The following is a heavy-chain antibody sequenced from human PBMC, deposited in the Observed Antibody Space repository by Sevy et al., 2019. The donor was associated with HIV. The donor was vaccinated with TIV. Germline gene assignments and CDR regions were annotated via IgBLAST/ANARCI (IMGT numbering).Heavy chain of an antibody. CDR2: ISAYNGNT. CDR1: GYTFTSYG. V-gene: IGHV1-18*01. J-gene: IGHJ4*02. CDR3: VRDLGGYGGNSIDY. Sequence: ASVKVSCKASGYTFTSYGISWVRQAPGQGLEWMGCISAYNGNTNYAQKLQGRVTMTTDTSTSTAYMELRSLRSDDTAVYYCVRDLGGYGGNSIDYWGQGTLVTVSS. D-gene: IGHD2-21*02.